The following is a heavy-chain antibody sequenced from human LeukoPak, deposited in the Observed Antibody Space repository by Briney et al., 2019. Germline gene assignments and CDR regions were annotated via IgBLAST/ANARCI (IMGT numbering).Heavy chain of an antibody. CDR2: IKQDGSEK. CDR1: GFTFTDYW. CDR3: AREADYYDSSGYHYKGNFDY. D-gene: IGHD3-22*01. V-gene: IGHV3-7*03. Sequence: GGSLRLSCTASGFTFTDYWIYWIRQAPGKGLEWVANIKQDGSEKYYVDSVKGRFTISRDNAKNSLYLQMNSLRAEDTAVYYCAREADYYDSSGYHYKGNFDYWGQGTLVTVSS. J-gene: IGHJ4*02.